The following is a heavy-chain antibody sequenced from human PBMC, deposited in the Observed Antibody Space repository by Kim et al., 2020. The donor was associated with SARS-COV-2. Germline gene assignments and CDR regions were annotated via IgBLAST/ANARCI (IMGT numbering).Heavy chain of an antibody. D-gene: IGHD2-2*01. CDR2: IKSKTDGGTT. CDR1: GFTFSNAW. CDR3: TTVAIPLGYCSSTSCNRRVWFDP. V-gene: IGHV3-15*01. J-gene: IGHJ5*02. Sequence: GGSLRLSCAASGFTFSNAWMSWVRQAPGKGLEWVGRIKSKTDGGTTDYAAPVKGRFTISRDDSKNTQYLQMNSLKTEDTAVYYCTTVAIPLGYCSSTSCNRRVWFDPWGQGAMVTVSS.